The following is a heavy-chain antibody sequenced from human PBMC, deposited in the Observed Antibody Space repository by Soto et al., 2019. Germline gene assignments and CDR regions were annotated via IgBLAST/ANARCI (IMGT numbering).Heavy chain of an antibody. V-gene: IGHV1-18*01. J-gene: IGHJ6*02. Sequence: ASVKVSCKASGYTFTSYGISWVRQAPGQGLEWMGWISAYNGNTNYAQELQGRVTMTTDTSTSTAYMELRSLRSDDTAVYYCAREYTLSGYDHYYGMDVWGQGTTVTVSS. D-gene: IGHD5-12*01. CDR3: AREYTLSGYDHYYGMDV. CDR1: GYTFTSYG. CDR2: ISAYNGNT.